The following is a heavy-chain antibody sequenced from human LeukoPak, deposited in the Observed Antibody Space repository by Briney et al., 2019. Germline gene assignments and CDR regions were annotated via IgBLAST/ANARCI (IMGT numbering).Heavy chain of an antibody. J-gene: IGHJ4*02. CDR2: MNPNSGNT. CDR1: GYTFTSYD. Sequence: ASVKVSCKASGYTFTSYDINWVRQAPGQGLEWMGWMNPNSGNTGYAQKFQGRVTMTRNTSISTAYMELSSLRSEDTAVYYCARSYCSSTSCYTVLDYWGQGTLVTVSS. V-gene: IGHV1-8*01. D-gene: IGHD2-2*02. CDR3: ARSYCSSTSCYTVLDY.